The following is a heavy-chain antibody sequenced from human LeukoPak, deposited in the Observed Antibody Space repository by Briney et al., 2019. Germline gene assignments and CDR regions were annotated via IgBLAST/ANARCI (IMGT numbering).Heavy chain of an antibody. CDR2: INPNSGGT. V-gene: IGHV1-2*02. D-gene: IGHD3-10*01. Sequence: ASVKVSCKASGYTFTGYYMHWVRQAPGQGLEWMGWINPNSGGTNYAQKFQGRVTMTRDTSISTAYMELSRLRSDDTAVYYCARQSRITMVRGVPPDDYWGQGTLATVSS. J-gene: IGHJ4*02. CDR3: ARQSRITMVRGVPPDDY. CDR1: GYTFTGYY.